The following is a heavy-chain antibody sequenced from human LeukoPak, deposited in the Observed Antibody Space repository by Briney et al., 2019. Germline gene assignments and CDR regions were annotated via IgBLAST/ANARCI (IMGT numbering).Heavy chain of an antibody. CDR2: INSKTNGGTT. CDR3: AKDQGLRYFDY. CDR1: GFIFSNAW. D-gene: IGHD3-9*01. Sequence: GGSLRLSCAASGFIFSNAWMSWVRQAPGKGLEWVGRINSKTNGGTTDYTAPVKGRFTISRDDSKNTLYLQMNSLRAEDTAVYYCAKDQGLRYFDYWGQGTLVTVSS. J-gene: IGHJ4*02. V-gene: IGHV3-15*01.